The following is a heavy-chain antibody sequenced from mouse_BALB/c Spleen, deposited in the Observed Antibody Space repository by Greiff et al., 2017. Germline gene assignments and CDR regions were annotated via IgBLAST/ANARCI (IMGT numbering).Heavy chain of an antibody. J-gene: IGHJ4*01. CDR3: ARRRNYGSSHYYAMDY. Sequence: EVMLVESGPSLVKPSQTLSLTCSVTGDSITSGYWNWIRKFPGNKLEYMGYISYSGSTYYNPSLKSRISITRDTSKNQYYLQLNSVTTEDTATYYCARRRNYGSSHYYAMDYWGQGTSVTVSS. CDR2: ISYSGST. V-gene: IGHV3-8*02. CDR1: GDSITSGY. D-gene: IGHD1-1*01.